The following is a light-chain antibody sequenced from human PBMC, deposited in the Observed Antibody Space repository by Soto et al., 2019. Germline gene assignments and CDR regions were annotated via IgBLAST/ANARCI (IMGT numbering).Light chain of an antibody. CDR1: QDISNY. V-gene: IGKV1-33*01. Sequence: DIPMTQSPSSLSASVGDRVTITCQASQDISNYLNWSQQKPGKAPKLLIYDASNLETGVPSRFSGSGSGTDFTFTISSLQPEDIATYYCQQYDNLPLTFGGGTKVEIK. CDR3: QQYDNLPLT. CDR2: DAS. J-gene: IGKJ4*01.